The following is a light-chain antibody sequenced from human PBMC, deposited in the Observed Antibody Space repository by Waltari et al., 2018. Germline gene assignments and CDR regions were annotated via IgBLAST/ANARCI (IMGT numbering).Light chain of an antibody. CDR2: DAS. V-gene: IGKV1-5*01. CDR1: QSISSW. CDR3: QQYSSYPWT. J-gene: IGKJ1*01. Sequence: DIQMTQSPSTLSASVGDRVTITCRARQSISSWLAWYQQKPGKAPKLLIYDASNLESGVPSSFSGSGSGTEFTLTISSLQPDDFATYYCQQYSSYPWTFGQGTKVDIK.